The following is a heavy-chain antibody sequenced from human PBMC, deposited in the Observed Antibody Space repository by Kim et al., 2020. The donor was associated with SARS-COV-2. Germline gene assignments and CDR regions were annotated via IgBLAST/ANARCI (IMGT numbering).Heavy chain of an antibody. J-gene: IGHJ6*02. D-gene: IGHD3-3*01. CDR3: ARQSRFLEWLLDYGMDV. CDR1: GYTFTSYY. Sequence: SVKVSCKASGYTFTSYYMHWVRQAPGQGLEWMGIINPSGGSTSYAQKFQCRVTMTRDTSTSTVYMELSSLRSEDTAVYYCARQSRFLEWLLDYGMDVWGQGTTVTVSS. CDR2: INPSGGST. V-gene: IGHV1-46*01.